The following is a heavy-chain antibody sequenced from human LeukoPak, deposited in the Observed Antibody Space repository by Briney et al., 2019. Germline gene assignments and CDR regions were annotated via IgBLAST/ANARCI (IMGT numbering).Heavy chain of an antibody. CDR1: GGSLSSYY. CDR2: IYTSGST. CDR3: ARCSPWATARDYYFDY. V-gene: IGHV4-4*07. J-gene: IGHJ4*02. D-gene: IGHD1-26*01. Sequence: SETLSLTCTVSGGSLSSYYWSWIRQPAGKGLEWIGCIYTSGSTNYNPSLKSRVTMSVDTSKNQFSLKLSSVTAADTAVYYCARCSPWATARDYYFDYWAREPWSPSPQ.